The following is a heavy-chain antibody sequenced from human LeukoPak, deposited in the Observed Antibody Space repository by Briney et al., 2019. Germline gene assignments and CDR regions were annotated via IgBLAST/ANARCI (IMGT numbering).Heavy chain of an antibody. CDR1: GFTFSSYS. V-gene: IGHV3-21*01. D-gene: IGHD3-9*01. Sequence: GGSLRLSCAASGFTFSSYSMNWVRQAPGKGLEWVSSISSSSSYIYYADSVKGRFTISRDNAKNSLYLQMNSLRAEDTAVYYCARDFTAKRATYYDILTGYLSVRGMGVWGQGTTVTVSS. J-gene: IGHJ6*02. CDR2: ISSSSSYI. CDR3: ARDFTAKRATYYDILTGYLSVRGMGV.